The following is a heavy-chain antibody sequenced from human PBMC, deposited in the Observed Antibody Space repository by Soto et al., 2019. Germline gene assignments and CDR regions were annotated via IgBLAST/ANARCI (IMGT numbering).Heavy chain of an antibody. V-gene: IGHV4-61*01. CDR2: IYYSGST. J-gene: IGHJ6*02. CDR3: ARLRGYSYSWYYAVEV. D-gene: IGHD6-13*01. CDR1: GGSVSSGTHY. Sequence: QVQLQESGPGLVKPLETLSLTCIVSGGSVSSGTHYWSWLRQPPGKGLESIGYIYYSGSTNYNCSLNRRVTISVDTSNNQFSLKLSSVTAADTAVYYCARLRGYSYSWYYAVEVWGQGTTVTGSS.